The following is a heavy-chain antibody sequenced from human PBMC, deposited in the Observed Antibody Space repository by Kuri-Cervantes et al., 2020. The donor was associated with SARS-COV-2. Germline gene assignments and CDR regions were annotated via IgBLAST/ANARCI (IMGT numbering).Heavy chain of an antibody. V-gene: IGHV3-11*01. D-gene: IGHD2-2*01. CDR2: ISSSGSTI. CDR1: GFTFSDYY. CDR3: ARSFPRLLWRYYYYGMDV. J-gene: IGHJ6*02. Sequence: GGSLRLSCAASGFTFSDYYMSWIRQAPGKGLEWVSYISSSGSTIYYADSVKGRFTISRDNAKNPLYLQMNSLRAEDTAVYYCARSFPRLLWRYYYYGMDVWGQGTTVTVSS.